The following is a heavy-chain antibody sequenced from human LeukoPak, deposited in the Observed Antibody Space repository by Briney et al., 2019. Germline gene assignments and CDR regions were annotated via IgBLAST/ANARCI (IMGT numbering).Heavy chain of an antibody. V-gene: IGHV3-21*01. J-gene: IGHJ4*02. Sequence: GRSLRLSCAAAGFTISSYDMNWVRQAAGKGLEWVSSITRSGGYVYYADSVRGRFTISRDNSRNSLALQMDSLRAEDSAVYYCASCSNTNCPRLWGQGPLVTVPS. D-gene: IGHD2-2*01. CDR1: GFTISSYD. CDR2: ITRSGGYV. CDR3: ASCSNTNCPRL.